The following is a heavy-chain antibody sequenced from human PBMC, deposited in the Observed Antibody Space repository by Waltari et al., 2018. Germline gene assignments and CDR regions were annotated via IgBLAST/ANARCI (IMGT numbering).Heavy chain of an antibody. Sequence: QVQLQQWGAGLLKPSETLSLTCAVYGGSFSGYYWSWIRQPPGKGLEWIGEINHSGRTNYNPSIKGLDTISGDTSKNQFSLKLSSVTAADTAVYYCARKITMVRGGYNWFDPWGQGTLVTVSS. CDR1: GGSFSGYY. CDR3: ARKITMVRGGYNWFDP. V-gene: IGHV4-34*01. D-gene: IGHD3-10*01. J-gene: IGHJ5*02. CDR2: INHSGRT.